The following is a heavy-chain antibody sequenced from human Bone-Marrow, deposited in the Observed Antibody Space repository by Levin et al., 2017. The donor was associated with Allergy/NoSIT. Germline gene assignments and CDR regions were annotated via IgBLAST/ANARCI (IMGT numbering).Heavy chain of an antibody. CDR2: IIGSGTT. Sequence: LSLTCAASGFTFSSYTMSWVRQAPGKGLEWVSSIIGSGTTYFADSVKGRFTISRDNSKNTVYLQMNSLRAEDTAVYYCARGGREVDCWGQGTLVTVSS. CDR1: GFTFSSYT. V-gene: IGHV3-23*01. D-gene: IGHD3-16*01. J-gene: IGHJ4*02. CDR3: ARGGREVDC.